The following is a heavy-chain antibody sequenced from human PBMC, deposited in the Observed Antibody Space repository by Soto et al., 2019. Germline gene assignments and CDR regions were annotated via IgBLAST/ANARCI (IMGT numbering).Heavy chain of an antibody. CDR3: ARVWYDSRGYYPDY. V-gene: IGHV1-18*04. CDR2: ISAYSGNT. CDR1: GYTYTSYN. J-gene: IGHJ4*02. D-gene: IGHD3-22*01. Sequence: ASVKVSCKASGYTYTSYNMGWVRQAPGQGLEWMGWISAYSGNTNYAQKFQDRVTMTRDTSTSTTYMEVKSLRSDDTAVYYCARVWYDSRGYYPDYWGQGTLVTVSS.